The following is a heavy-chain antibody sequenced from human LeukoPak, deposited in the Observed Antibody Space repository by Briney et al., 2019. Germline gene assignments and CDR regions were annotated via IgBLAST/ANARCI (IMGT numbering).Heavy chain of an antibody. V-gene: IGHV4-59*01. CDR2: INYIGST. CDR1: EGSISHYF. D-gene: IGHD4-23*01. CDR3: ARDWELGY. Sequence: PSETLSLTCTVSEGSISHYFWNWIRQPPGKGLEWIGNINYIGSTNYNPSPKTRVTISIDTSKNQFSLTLRSVTTADTALYYCARDWELGYWGQGTRVTVSS. J-gene: IGHJ4*02.